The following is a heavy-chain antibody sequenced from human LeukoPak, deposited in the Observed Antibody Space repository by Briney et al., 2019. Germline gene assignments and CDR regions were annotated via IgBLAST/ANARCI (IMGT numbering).Heavy chain of an antibody. J-gene: IGHJ3*02. V-gene: IGHV1-8*01. CDR3: AREPQYSSGWLDAFDI. D-gene: IGHD6-19*01. CDR1: GYTFTSYD. Sequence: ASVTVSCKASGYTFTSYDINWVRQATGQGLEWMGWMNPNSGNTGYAQKFQGRVTMTTDTSTSTAYMELRSLRSDDTAVYYCAREPQYSSGWLDAFDIWGQGTMVTVSS. CDR2: MNPNSGNT.